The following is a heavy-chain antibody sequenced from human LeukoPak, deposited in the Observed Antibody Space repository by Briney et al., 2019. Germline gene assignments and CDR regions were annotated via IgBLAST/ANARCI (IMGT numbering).Heavy chain of an antibody. CDR1: GFTFSNYA. Sequence: GGSLRLSCAASGFTFSNYAMNWVREAPGRGLEWVSAISGSGGSTYYADSVKGRFTISRDNSKNTLYLQMNSLRAEDTAVYYCAKDLAGSGSYSFDYWGQGTLVTVSS. J-gene: IGHJ4*02. CDR3: AKDLAGSGSYSFDY. CDR2: ISGSGGST. D-gene: IGHD1-26*01. V-gene: IGHV3-23*01.